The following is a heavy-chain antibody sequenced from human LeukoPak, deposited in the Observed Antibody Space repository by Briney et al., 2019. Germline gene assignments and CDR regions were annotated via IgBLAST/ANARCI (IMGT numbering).Heavy chain of an antibody. J-gene: IGHJ6*03. CDR2: IYYSGST. Sequence: SETLSLTCTVSGGSISSSSYYWGWIRQPPWMGLEWIGSIYYSGSTYYNPSLKSRVTISVDTSKNQFSLKLSSVTVADTAVYYCAREERYSYGYISVYYYMDVWGKGTTVTVSS. CDR1: GGSISSSSYY. CDR3: AREERYSYGYISVYYYMDV. V-gene: IGHV4-39*07. D-gene: IGHD5-18*01.